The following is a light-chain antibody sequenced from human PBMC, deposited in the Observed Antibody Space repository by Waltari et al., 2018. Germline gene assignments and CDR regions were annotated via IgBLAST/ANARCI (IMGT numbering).Light chain of an antibody. J-gene: IGLJ2*01. V-gene: IGLV1-44*01. Sequence: QSVLTQPPSASGTPGQRVTLSCSGRNSTVRANPVTWYQQLPGAAPEVLIYSNAQRPSGVPDRISGSKSGTSASLAISGLQSEDEAHYYCAAWDDSLRAVVFGGGTKVTVL. CDR2: SNA. CDR3: AAWDDSLRAVV. CDR1: NSTVRANP.